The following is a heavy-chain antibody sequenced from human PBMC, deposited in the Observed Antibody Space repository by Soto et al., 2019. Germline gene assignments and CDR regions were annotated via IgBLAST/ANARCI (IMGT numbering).Heavy chain of an antibody. CDR3: ATGKRFGDIDYYYYMDV. CDR1: GDTFTGYY. Sequence: GASVKVSCKASGDTFTGYYMHWVRQAPGQGLEWMGCFDPEDGETIYAQKFQGRVTMTEDTSTDTAYMELSSLRSEDTAVYYCATGKRFGDIDYYYYMDVWGKGTTVTVSS. J-gene: IGHJ6*03. CDR2: FDPEDGET. V-gene: IGHV1-24*01. D-gene: IGHD3-10*01.